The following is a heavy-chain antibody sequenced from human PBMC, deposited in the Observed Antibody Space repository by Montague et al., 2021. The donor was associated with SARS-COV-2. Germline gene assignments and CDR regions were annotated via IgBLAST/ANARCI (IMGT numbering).Heavy chain of an antibody. CDR1: SGSLSGYY. J-gene: IGHJ6*02. Sequence: SETLSLTCAVYSGSLSGYYWSWIRQAPGKGLEWIGEINYSGDTYYNPSLTSRVTISMDTSESQFSLKMTSVTAADTAVYYCAAQTDYYYYSLDVWGQGTTATVS. CDR2: INYSGDT. CDR3: AAQTDYYYYSLDV. V-gene: IGHV4-34*01.